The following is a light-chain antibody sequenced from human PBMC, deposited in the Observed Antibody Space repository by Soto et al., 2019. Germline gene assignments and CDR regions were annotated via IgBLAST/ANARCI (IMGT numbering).Light chain of an antibody. CDR3: SSYTGGNPSYV. J-gene: IGLJ1*01. CDR2: RTN. CDR1: TSNIGTNY. V-gene: IGLV1-47*01. Sequence: QSVLTQPPSASETPGQRVTISCSGGTSNIGTNYVYWYQHLPGRAPKLLIYRTNQRPSGVPDRFSGSKSGTSASLAISGLRSEDEADYYCSSYTGGNPSYVFGTGTKLTVL.